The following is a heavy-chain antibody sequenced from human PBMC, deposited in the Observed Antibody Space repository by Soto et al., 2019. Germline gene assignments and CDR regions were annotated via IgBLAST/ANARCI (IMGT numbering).Heavy chain of an antibody. CDR1: GFTFSSYW. CDR3: AGGGGWESDY. D-gene: IGHD1-26*01. Sequence: EVQLVESGGGLVQPGGSLRLSCAASGFTFSSYWMSWVRQAPGMGLEWLAIIKKDGSETHYVDAVKGRFTISRDNAKNSLFLQMNSLRTADPAVFFWAGGGGWESDYWGQGTLVTVSS. CDR2: IKKDGSET. V-gene: IGHV3-7*03. J-gene: IGHJ4*02.